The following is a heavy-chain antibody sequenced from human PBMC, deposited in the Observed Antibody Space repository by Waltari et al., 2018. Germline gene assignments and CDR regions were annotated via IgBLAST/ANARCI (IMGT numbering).Heavy chain of an antibody. CDR2: VNPDTGGT. CDR1: GYTFNKYY. D-gene: IGHD3-3*01. CDR3: ARNSDASAILWFDS. J-gene: IGHJ5*01. Sequence: QVQLVQSGAAVKKPGASVKVSCKTSGYTFNKYYIQWVRQAPGQGLAWMGWVNPDTGGTHYTQRFQGRVTMTRDTSINTAYMELSRLRSDDTAVYYCARNSDASAILWFDSWGQGTLVTVSS. V-gene: IGHV1-2*02.